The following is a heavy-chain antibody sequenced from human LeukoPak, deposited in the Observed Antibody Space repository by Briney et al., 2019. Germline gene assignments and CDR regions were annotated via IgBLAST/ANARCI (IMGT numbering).Heavy chain of an antibody. CDR1: GGSFSGYY. J-gene: IGHJ6*03. D-gene: IGHD3-22*01. CDR3: ARRVGYDSSGYYSWYYYYYMDV. Sequence: PSETLSLTCAVYGGSFSGYYWSWIRQPPGKGLEWIGEINHSGSTNYNPSLKSRVTISVDTSKNQFSLKLSSVTAADTAVYYCARRVGYDSSGYYSWYYYYYMDVWDKGTTVTVSS. V-gene: IGHV4-34*01. CDR2: INHSGST.